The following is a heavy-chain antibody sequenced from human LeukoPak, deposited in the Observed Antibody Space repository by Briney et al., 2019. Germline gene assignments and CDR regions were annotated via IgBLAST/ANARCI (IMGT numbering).Heavy chain of an antibody. CDR2: INHSGST. D-gene: IGHD2-15*01. CDR3: ARRDGCSGGSCHGVTNFDY. CDR1: GGSFSGYY. Sequence: PSETLSLTCAVYGGSFSGYYWSWIRQPPGKGLEWIGEINHSGSTNYNPSLKSRVTISVDTSKNQFSLKLSSVTAADTAVYYCARRDGCSGGSCHGVTNFDYWGQGTLVTVSS. V-gene: IGHV4-34*01. J-gene: IGHJ4*02.